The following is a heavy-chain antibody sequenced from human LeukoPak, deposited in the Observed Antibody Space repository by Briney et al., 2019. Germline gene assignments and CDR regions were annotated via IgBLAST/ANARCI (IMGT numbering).Heavy chain of an antibody. D-gene: IGHD3-22*01. Sequence: PSETLSLTCTVSGGSISSYYWSWIRQPPGKGLEWIGYIYYSGSTNYNPSLRSRVTISVDTSKNQFSLKLSSVTAADTAVYYCARDGYYYDSSGYYRNAEYFQHWGQGTLVTVSP. CDR2: IYYSGST. CDR1: GGSISSYY. J-gene: IGHJ1*01. CDR3: ARDGYYYDSSGYYRNAEYFQH. V-gene: IGHV4-59*12.